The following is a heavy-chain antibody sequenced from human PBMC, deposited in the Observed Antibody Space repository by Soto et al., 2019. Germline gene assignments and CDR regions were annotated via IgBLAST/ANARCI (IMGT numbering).Heavy chain of an antibody. CDR3: ARDLGGNQGRGYYYGMDV. CDR1: GFTFSSYG. D-gene: IGHD3-16*01. V-gene: IGHV3-33*01. J-gene: IGHJ6*02. CDR2: IWYDGSNK. Sequence: GGSLRLSCAASGFTFSSYGMHWVRQAPGKGLEWVAVIWYDGSNKYYADSVKGRFTISRDNSKNTLYLQMNSLRAEDTAVYYCARDLGGNQGRGYYYGMDVWGQGAHVTLSS.